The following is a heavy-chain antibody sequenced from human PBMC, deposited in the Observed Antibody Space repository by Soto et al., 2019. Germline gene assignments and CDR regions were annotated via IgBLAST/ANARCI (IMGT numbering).Heavy chain of an antibody. CDR3: TRHLADC. D-gene: IGHD3-3*02. CDR2: IRSKSNNYAT. V-gene: IGHV3-73*01. J-gene: IGHJ4*02. Sequence: GGSLILSCAASGFTFSDSAMHWVRQASGKGLEWVGRIRSKSNNYATEYAASVKGRFTISRDDSKNTAYLQMNSLKTEDTAVYYCTRHLADCWGQGALVTVSS. CDR1: GFTFSDSA.